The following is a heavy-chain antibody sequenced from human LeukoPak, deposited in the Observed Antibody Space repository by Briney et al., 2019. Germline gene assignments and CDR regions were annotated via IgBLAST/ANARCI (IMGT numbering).Heavy chain of an antibody. CDR1: GFTFDDYA. Sequence: GGSLRLSCAASGFTFDDYAMHWVRQAPGKGLEWVSGISWNSGRIGYADSVKGRFTISRDNAKNSLYLQMNSLRGEDTALYYCAKAPEARMDLIDYWGQGTLVTVSS. V-gene: IGHV3-9*01. CDR2: ISWNSGRI. CDR3: AKAPEARMDLIDY. J-gene: IGHJ4*02. D-gene: IGHD2-15*01.